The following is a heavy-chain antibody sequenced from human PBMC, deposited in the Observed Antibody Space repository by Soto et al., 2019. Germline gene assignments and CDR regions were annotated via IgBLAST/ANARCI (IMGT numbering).Heavy chain of an antibody. V-gene: IGHV5-51*01. D-gene: IGHD2-2*01. CDR3: ARQAVPWGAAIGIYYYYYYGMDV. J-gene: IGHJ6*02. CDR1: GYGFTSYW. Sequence: GESLKISCKGSGYGFTSYWIGWVRQMPGKGLEWMGIIYPGDSDTRYSPSFQGQVTISADKSISTAYLQWSSLKASDTAMYYCARQAVPWGAAIGIYYYYYYGMDVWGQGTMVTVSS. CDR2: IYPGDSDT.